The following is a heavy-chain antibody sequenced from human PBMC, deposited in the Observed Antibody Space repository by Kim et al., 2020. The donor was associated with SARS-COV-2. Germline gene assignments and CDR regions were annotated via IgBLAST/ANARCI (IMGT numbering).Heavy chain of an antibody. D-gene: IGHD6-19*01. CDR2: INAGNGNT. CDR1: GYTFTSYA. V-gene: IGHV1-3*01. CDR3: ARDQANRYSSGWPKYYYGMDV. J-gene: IGHJ6*02. Sequence: ASVKVSCKASGYTFTSYAMHWVRQAPGQRLEWMGWINAGNGNTKYSQKFQGRVTITRDTSASTAYMELSSLRSEDTAVYYCARDQANRYSSGWPKYYYGMDVWGQGTTVTVSS.